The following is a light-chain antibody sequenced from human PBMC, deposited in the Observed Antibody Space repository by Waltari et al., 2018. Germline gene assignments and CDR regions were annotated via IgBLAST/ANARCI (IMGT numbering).Light chain of an antibody. CDR2: CAS. V-gene: IGKV4-1*01. CDR1: PSVLYSSNNKNY. J-gene: IGKJ1*01. Sequence: EIVMTQSPESLAVSLGERATINGKSSPSVLYSSNNKNYLALYQQNPGQPPKLLIYCASTRESGVPDRFSGSGSGTDFTLTISSLQAEDVAVYYCQQYYSTLWTFGQGTKVEIK. CDR3: QQYYSTLWT.